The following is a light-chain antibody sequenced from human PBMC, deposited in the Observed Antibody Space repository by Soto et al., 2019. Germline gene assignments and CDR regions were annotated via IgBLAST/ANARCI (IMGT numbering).Light chain of an antibody. CDR3: CSYADSNTYV. CDR2: EVS. Sequence: VLAQPASVSGSPGQSITISCTGTSSDIGNFRLVSWYQQHPGKVPKLVMFEVSKRPSWVSNRLSGSRSGNTVSLTISGLQTEDEADYYCCSYADSNTYVFGSGTKVTVL. V-gene: IGLV2-23*02. J-gene: IGLJ1*01. CDR1: SSDIGNFRL.